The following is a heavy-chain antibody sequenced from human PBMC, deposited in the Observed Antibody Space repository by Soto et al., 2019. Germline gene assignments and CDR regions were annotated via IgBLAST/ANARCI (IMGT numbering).Heavy chain of an antibody. V-gene: IGHV4-59*03. Sequence: KTSETLSLTCSVSGDAISNYYWSWTRQTPGRGLEWIGCVHASVSTDYNPSLRGRVIISLHTSKSQFSLSLRASTAADTATYYCERGNRVLITSFFDYWGQGIQVTFSS. CDR2: VHASVST. J-gene: IGHJ4*02. D-gene: IGHD3-16*01. CDR1: GDAISNYY. CDR3: ERGNRVLITSFFDY.